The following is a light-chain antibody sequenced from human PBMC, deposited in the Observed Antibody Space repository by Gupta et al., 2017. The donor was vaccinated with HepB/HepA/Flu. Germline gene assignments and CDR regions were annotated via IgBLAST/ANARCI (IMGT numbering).Light chain of an antibody. Sequence: SYVLIQPPSVSVAPGKTARITCEGNNIGSKSVHWYQEKPGQAPVLVVYNDSDRPSGIPERFSGSNSANTATLTISRVDAGDEADYYCHVWDSSSDHPGIFGGGTKLSVL. J-gene: IGLJ2*01. V-gene: IGLV3-21*03. CDR3: HVWDSSSDHPGI. CDR1: NIGSKS. CDR2: NDS.